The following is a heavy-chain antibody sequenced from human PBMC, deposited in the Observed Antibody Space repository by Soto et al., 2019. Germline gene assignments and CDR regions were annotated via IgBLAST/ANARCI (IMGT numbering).Heavy chain of an antibody. Sequence: SQTLSLTFVISGDFVSSNRATWNCFRQSPSRGLEWLGRTYYRSKWKNDYALSVKSRITINPDTSKNQLSLQLSSVTPDDKAIYYCVRGVDSSFDYWGQGTLVTVSS. J-gene: IGHJ4*02. CDR1: GDFVSSNRAT. D-gene: IGHD6-13*01. V-gene: IGHV6-1*01. CDR3: VRGVDSSFDY. CDR2: TYYRSKWKN.